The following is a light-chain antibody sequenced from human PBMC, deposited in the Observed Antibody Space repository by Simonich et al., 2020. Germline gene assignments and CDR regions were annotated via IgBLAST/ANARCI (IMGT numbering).Light chain of an antibody. CDR2: WAS. J-gene: IGKJ2*01. CDR3: QQYYSTPPT. Sequence: DIVMTQSPDSLAVYLGARATINCKSSQSVLYSSNNKNYLAWYQQKPGQPPKLLIYWASTRESGVPDRFSGSGSGTDFTLTISSLQAEDVAVYYCQQYYSTPPTFGQGTKLEIK. CDR1: QSVLYSSNNKNY. V-gene: IGKV4-1*01.